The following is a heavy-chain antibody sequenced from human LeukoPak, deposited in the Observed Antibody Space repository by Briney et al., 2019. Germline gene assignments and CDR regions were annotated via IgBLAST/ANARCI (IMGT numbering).Heavy chain of an antibody. Sequence: ASVKVSCKASGYTFTDYHIYWVRQAPGQGLEWMGWINPNSGGTNYAQKLQGRVTMTTDTSTSTAYMELRSLRSDDTAVYYCGCIAVAGFDYWGQGTLVTVSS. J-gene: IGHJ4*02. CDR3: GCIAVAGFDY. CDR2: INPNSGGT. CDR1: GYTFTDYH. V-gene: IGHV1-2*02. D-gene: IGHD6-19*01.